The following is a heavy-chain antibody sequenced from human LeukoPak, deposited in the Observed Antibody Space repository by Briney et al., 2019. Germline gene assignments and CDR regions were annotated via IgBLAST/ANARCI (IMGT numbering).Heavy chain of an antibody. CDR2: IYYSGSN. CDR1: GGXISSGGYY. Sequence: SQTLSLTCTVSGGXISSGGYYWSWIRQHPGKGLEWIGYIYYSGSNNYNPSLKSRVTISVDTSKNQFSLKLSSVTAADTAVYYCARREGATFDYWGQGTLVTVSS. D-gene: IGHD1-26*01. J-gene: IGHJ4*02. V-gene: IGHV4-31*03. CDR3: ARREGATFDY.